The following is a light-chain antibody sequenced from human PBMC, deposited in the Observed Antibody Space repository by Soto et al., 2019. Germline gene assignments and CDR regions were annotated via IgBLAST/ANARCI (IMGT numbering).Light chain of an antibody. CDR1: QSVGSN. CDR3: QQYDRWPYT. V-gene: IGKV3-15*01. J-gene: IGKJ2*01. CDR2: GAF. Sequence: EIVLTQSPATLSVSPVERATLSCRTSQSVGSNLAWYQQKPGQAPRLIIYGAFIRAPGFPVTFRGTGSGSEFTLTISSLQSEDGALYYCQQYDRWPYTFGQGTNLEIK.